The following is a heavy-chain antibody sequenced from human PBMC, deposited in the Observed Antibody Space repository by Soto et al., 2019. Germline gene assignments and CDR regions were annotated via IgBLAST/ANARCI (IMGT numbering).Heavy chain of an antibody. Sequence: QLQLQESGPGLVKPSETLSLTCTVSGGSISSSSYYWGWIRQPPGKGLELIGSIYYSGSTDYNPSLKRQVTIPVDTSKNQFSLKLSSVTAADTAVYYCARRGTMVLDYNWFDPWGQGTLVTVSS. CDR2: IYYSGST. CDR1: GGSISSSSYY. V-gene: IGHV4-39*01. CDR3: ARRGTMVLDYNWFDP. J-gene: IGHJ5*02. D-gene: IGHD3-10*01.